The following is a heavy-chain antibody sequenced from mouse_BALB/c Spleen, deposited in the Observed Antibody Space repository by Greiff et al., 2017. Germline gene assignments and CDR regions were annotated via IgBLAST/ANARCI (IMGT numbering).Heavy chain of an antibody. CDR3: ARDYYGSSSYYYAMDY. D-gene: IGHD1-1*01. J-gene: IGHJ4*01. CDR1: GFTFSDFY. Sequence: EVQLVESGGGLVQPGGSLRLSCATSGFTFSDFYMEWVRQPPGKRLEWIAASRNKANDYTTEYSASVKGRFIVSRDTSQSILYLQMNALRAEDTAIYYCARDYYGSSSYYYAMDYWGQGTSVTVSS. CDR2: SRNKANDYTT. V-gene: IGHV7-1*02.